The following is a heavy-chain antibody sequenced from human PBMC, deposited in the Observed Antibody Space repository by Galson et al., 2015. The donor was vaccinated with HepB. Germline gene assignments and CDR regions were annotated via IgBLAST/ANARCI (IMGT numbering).Heavy chain of an antibody. V-gene: IGHV3-23*01. D-gene: IGHD3-10*01. CDR3: VSNHYNSGSYFHVDN. Sequence: SLRLSCAASVFTFSNYGMSWVRQTPGKGLEWLSVISGNGGNIHYADSVKGRFTISRDNSKNTLYLQMNSLRAEDTAVYYCVSNHYNSGSYFHVDNWGQGTLVTVSS. CDR1: VFTFSNYG. J-gene: IGHJ4*02. CDR2: ISGNGGNI.